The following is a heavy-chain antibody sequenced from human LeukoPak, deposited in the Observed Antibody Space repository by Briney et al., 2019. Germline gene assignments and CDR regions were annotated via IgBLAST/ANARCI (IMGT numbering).Heavy chain of an antibody. J-gene: IGHJ4*02. CDR1: GYHFSEYY. CDR2: INPNSGDT. Sequence: ASVKVSCTASGYHFSEYYLHWVRQAPGQGLEWLGWINPNSGDTNTAQKFQGRVTLTRDSSINTACMDLTRLTSDDTAMYYCARAGKYRVYWGQGSLITVSS. V-gene: IGHV1-2*02. CDR3: ARAGKYRVY. D-gene: IGHD6-6*01.